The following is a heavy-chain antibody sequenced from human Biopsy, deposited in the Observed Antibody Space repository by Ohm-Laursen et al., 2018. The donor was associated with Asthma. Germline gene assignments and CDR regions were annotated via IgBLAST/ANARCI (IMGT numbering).Heavy chain of an antibody. Sequence: TLSLTCTVSYGSITSGGYYWTWIRQHPGKGLEWIGFIYCSGSTYYNPSLDSRVMISLDTSKNQFSLSLSSVTAADTAVYFCARDLGIVGATPDGFNIWGQGTLVTVSS. D-gene: IGHD1-26*01. CDR2: IYCSGST. V-gene: IGHV4-30-4*08. CDR3: ARDLGIVGATPDGFNI. J-gene: IGHJ3*02. CDR1: YGSITSGGYY.